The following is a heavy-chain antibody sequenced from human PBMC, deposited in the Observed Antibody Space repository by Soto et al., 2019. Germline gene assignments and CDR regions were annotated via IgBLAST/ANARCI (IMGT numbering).Heavy chain of an antibody. V-gene: IGHV1-18*01. CDR2: ISADNGNT. J-gene: IGHJ4*02. CDR3: ASDWPLTMITPPSI. D-gene: IGHD3-22*01. CDR1: GYTFSNYG. Sequence: QGQLVQSGAEVKKPGASVKVTCRASGYTFSNYGINWVRQAPGHGLEWMGWISADNGNTDYAQKLQDRVTMTTDTSTNTAYMELRSLRSDDTAVYYCASDWPLTMITPPSIWGQGTLVTVSS.